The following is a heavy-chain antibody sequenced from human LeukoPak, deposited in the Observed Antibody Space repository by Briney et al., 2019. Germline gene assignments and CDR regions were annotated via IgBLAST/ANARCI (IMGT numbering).Heavy chain of an antibody. D-gene: IGHD6-19*01. CDR2: ISAYNGNT. V-gene: IGHV1-18*01. CDR1: GYTFTSYG. J-gene: IGHJ6*03. CDR3: ARDTPRIAVAGTLDYYYYMDV. Sequence: ASVKVSCKASGYTFTSYGIIWVRQAPGQGLEWMGWISAYNGNTNYAQKLQGRVTMTTDTSTSTAYMELRSLRSDDTAVYYCARDTPRIAVAGTLDYYYYMDVWGKGTTVTVSS.